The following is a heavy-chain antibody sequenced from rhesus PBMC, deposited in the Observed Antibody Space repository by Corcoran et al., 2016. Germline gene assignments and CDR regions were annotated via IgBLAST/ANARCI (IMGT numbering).Heavy chain of an antibody. CDR3: ARSGGSYYGPDY. V-gene: IGHV4-80*01. D-gene: IGHD3-16*01. CDR1: GASISSYG. CDR2: INGIRGST. J-gene: IGHJ4*01. Sequence: QVQLQESGPGLVKPSETLSLTCAVSGASISSYGWSWIRPPPGKGLGGIGGINGIRGSTYYNPSLKSQVTISKDASKNQFSLKLSSVTAADTAVYYCARSGGSYYGPDYWGQGVLVTVSS.